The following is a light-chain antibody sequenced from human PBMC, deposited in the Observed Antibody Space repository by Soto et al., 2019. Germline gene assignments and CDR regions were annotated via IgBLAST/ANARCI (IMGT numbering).Light chain of an antibody. V-gene: IGKV3-11*01. J-gene: IGKJ5*01. CDR3: HKRSNWPVT. Sequence: EIVLTQSPATLSSSPGERATLSCRASQSVSSSLAWYQQKPGQAPRLLIYGASNRAGGIPARFSGSGSGTDLPLTISRLEPEDFAVYSCHKRSNWPVTFGQGTRLEIK. CDR1: QSVSSS. CDR2: GAS.